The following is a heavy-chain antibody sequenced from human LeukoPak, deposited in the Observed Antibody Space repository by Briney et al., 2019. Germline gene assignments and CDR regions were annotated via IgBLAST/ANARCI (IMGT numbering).Heavy chain of an antibody. V-gene: IGHV3-21*06. CDR2: ISTTSTYI. CDR3: ARAGTCSSTSCDGGIEY. D-gene: IGHD2-2*01. Sequence: PGGSLRLSCAASGFAFSSYNMKWVRQAPGKGLESVSFISTTSTYIYYADSVKGRFTVSRDNSKNLLYLQMDSLRVEDTAVYYCARAGTCSSTSCDGGIEYWGQGTLVTVSS. J-gene: IGHJ4*02. CDR1: GFAFSSYN.